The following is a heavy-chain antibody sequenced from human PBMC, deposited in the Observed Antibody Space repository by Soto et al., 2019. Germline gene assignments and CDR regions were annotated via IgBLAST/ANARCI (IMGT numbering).Heavy chain of an antibody. CDR1: GGTFSNSA. V-gene: IGHV1-69*13. CDR3: ANDADYYVTRGFDY. D-gene: IGHD3-10*02. J-gene: IGHJ4*02. CDR2: ILPIFGTP. Sequence: SVKVSCKASGGTFSNSAIIWVRQAPGQGLEWMGGILPIFGTPNYAQKFQGRLTISADEFSSTAYMELNILRSEDTAVYYCANDADYYVTRGFDYWGQGTLVTVSS.